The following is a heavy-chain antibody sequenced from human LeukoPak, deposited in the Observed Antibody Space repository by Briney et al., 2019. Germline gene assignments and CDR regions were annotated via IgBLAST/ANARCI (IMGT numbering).Heavy chain of an antibody. Sequence: GESLKISCKGSGYIFTEYWIGWVRQMPGKGLEWMGIIFPNDSDTRYSPSFQGQVTISADKSITTAYLQWSSLKASDSAMHYCARHGGELPDDYWGQGTLVTVSS. CDR2: IFPNDSDT. V-gene: IGHV5-51*01. CDR1: GYIFTEYW. CDR3: ARHGGELPDDY. J-gene: IGHJ4*02. D-gene: IGHD1-26*01.